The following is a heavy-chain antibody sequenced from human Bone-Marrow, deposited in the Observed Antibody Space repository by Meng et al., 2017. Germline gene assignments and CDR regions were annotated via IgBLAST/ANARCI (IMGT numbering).Heavy chain of an antibody. Sequence: ASVKVSCKASGYNFTDFVVTWVRRAPGQGLEWMGWIRPDNGNTKSAQNFEARVTLTTDTSTSTAYMELRSLKSDDTAIYYCAREYTSVWDLDCWGQGPLVPVSS. CDR2: IRPDNGNT. D-gene: IGHD6-19*01. CDR1: GYNFTDFV. V-gene: IGHV1-18*01. J-gene: IGHJ4*02. CDR3: AREYTSVWDLDC.